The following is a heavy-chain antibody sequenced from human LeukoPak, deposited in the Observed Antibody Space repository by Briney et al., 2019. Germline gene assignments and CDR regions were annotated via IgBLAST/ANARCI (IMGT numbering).Heavy chain of an antibody. CDR3: ARGARRVDIVVVPAAINEPGSDY. V-gene: IGHV1-46*01. D-gene: IGHD2-2*02. CDR1: GYTFTSYY. CDR2: INPSGGST. Sequence: GASVKVSCKASGYTFTSYYMHWVRQAPGQGLEWMGIINPSGGSTSYAQKFQGRVTMTRDTSTSTVYMELSSLRSEDTAVYYCARGARRVDIVVVPAAINEPGSDYWGQGTLVTVSS. J-gene: IGHJ4*02.